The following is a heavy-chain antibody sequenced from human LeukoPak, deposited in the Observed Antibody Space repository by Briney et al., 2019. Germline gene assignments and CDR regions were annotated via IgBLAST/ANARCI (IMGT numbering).Heavy chain of an antibody. CDR3: AKGVYGDYEDFYYFDY. Sequence: GGSLRLSCAASGFIFGSYAMSWVRQAPGKGLERVSAISGSGGSTYYADSVKGRFTISRDNSENTLYLQMSSLRAEDTAVFYCAKGVYGDYEDFYYFDYWGQGTLVTVSS. V-gene: IGHV3-23*01. CDR1: GFIFGSYA. CDR2: ISGSGGST. J-gene: IGHJ4*02. D-gene: IGHD4-17*01.